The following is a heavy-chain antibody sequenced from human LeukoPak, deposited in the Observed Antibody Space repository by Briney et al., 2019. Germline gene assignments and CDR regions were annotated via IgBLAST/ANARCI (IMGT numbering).Heavy chain of an antibody. D-gene: IGHD3-22*01. J-gene: IGHJ4*02. CDR2: TSGNGAKT. Sequence: PGGSLRLSCAASGFPFSSYAMSWVRQAPGKGLEWVSATSGNGAKTYYADSVKGRFTISRDNSRNTLYLQMNSLRAEDTAVYYCAKGGNYDSRGYYWDYWGQGTLVTVSS. V-gene: IGHV3-23*01. CDR1: GFPFSSYA. CDR3: AKGGNYDSRGYYWDY.